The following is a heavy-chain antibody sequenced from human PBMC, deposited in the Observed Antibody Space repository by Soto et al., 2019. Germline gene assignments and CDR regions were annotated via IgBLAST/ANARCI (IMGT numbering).Heavy chain of an antibody. D-gene: IGHD3-3*01. CDR2: ISYDGSNK. CDR3: AKSDDFWKGHFDY. V-gene: IGHV3-30*18. J-gene: IGHJ4*02. CDR1: GFTFSSYG. Sequence: GGSLRLSCAASGFTFSSYGMHWVRQAPGKGLEWVAVISYDGSNKYYADSVKGRFTISRDNSKNTLYLQMNSLRAEDTAVYYCAKSDDFWKGHFDYWGQGTLVTVSS.